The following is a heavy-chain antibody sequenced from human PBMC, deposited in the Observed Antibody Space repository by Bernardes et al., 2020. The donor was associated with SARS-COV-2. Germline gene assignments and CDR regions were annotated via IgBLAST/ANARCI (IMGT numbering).Heavy chain of an antibody. CDR2: INHSGST. J-gene: IGHJ6*02. V-gene: IGHV4-34*01. Sequence: SKTLSVTCAVYGGSFSGYYWSWIRQPPGKGLEWIAEINHSGSTNYNPSLKSRVTTSVDTSKTQFSLKLSSVTAADTAVYYCARGSRDLRWGMDVWGQGTTVTVSS. CDR3: ARGSRDLRWGMDV. CDR1: GGSFSGYY. D-gene: IGHD2-15*01.